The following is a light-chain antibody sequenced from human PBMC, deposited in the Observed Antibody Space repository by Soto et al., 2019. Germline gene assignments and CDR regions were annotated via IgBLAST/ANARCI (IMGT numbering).Light chain of an antibody. V-gene: IGLV2-14*01. CDR2: DVS. CDR1: SSDVGLYNY. J-gene: IGLJ2*01. Sequence: QSALTQPASVSGSPGQSITISCTGTSSDVGLYNYVSWYQHHPGKAPKLMIYDVSDRPSGVSNRFSGSKSGNTASLTISGLQVEAEGDYSCSSYTSTGTVKFGGGTKLTVL. CDR3: SSYTSTGTVK.